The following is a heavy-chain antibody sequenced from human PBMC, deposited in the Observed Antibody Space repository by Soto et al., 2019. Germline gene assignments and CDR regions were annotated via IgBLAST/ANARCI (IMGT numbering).Heavy chain of an antibody. J-gene: IGHJ4*02. CDR1: GFTFSNAW. CDR2: IKSKTDGGTT. D-gene: IGHD3-10*01. V-gene: IGHV3-15*07. Sequence: GGSLRLSCAASGFTFSNAWMNWVRQAPGKGLEWVGRIKSKTDGGTTDYAAPVKGRVTISSDDSKNTLYLQMNSLKTEDTAVYYCTTEWTEFRGVIIPGYWGQGTLVTVSS. CDR3: TTEWTEFRGVIIPGY.